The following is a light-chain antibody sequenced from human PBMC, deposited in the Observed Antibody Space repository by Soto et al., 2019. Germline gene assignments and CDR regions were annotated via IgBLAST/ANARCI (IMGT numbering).Light chain of an antibody. CDR2: GAS. Sequence: TVMTQSPAILSASPGERVTLSCRASESVNTNLAWYQQKPGQGPRLLVYGASTRATGIPARFSRSGSGTEFALTISSLQSEDFAVYHCQQYNNWPPAFGQGTKVEMK. CDR3: QQYNNWPPA. CDR1: ESVNTN. J-gene: IGKJ1*01. V-gene: IGKV3-15*01.